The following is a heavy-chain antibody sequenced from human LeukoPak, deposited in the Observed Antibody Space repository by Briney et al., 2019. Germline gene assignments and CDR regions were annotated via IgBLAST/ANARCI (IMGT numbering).Heavy chain of an antibody. CDR3: ARALRYSSPFDY. V-gene: IGHV3-74*01. CDR2: INSDGSST. J-gene: IGHJ4*02. D-gene: IGHD6-13*01. Sequence: PGGSLRLSCAASGFTFSSYWMHWVRQAPGKGLVWVSRINSDGSSTSYADSVKGRFTISRDNAKNTLYLQMNSLRAKDTAVYYCARALRYSSPFDYWGQGTLVTVSS. CDR1: GFTFSSYW.